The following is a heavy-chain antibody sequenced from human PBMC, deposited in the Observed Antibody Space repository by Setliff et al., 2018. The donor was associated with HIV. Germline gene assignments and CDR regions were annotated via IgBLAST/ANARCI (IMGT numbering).Heavy chain of an antibody. Sequence: GGSLRLSCTVSGFTVSSNYMTWFRQAPGKGLEWVALMYDGGSTYYADSVKGRFTITRDISKNTLDLQMNSLRVDDTAVYYCAKGSGFYDYWGQGTLVTVSS. D-gene: IGHD3-22*01. CDR3: AKGSGFYDY. J-gene: IGHJ4*02. CDR1: GFTVSSNY. V-gene: IGHV3-53*01. CDR2: MYDGGST.